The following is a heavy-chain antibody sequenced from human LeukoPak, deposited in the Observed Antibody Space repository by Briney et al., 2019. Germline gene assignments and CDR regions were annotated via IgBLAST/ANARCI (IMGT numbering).Heavy chain of an antibody. J-gene: IGHJ6*02. V-gene: IGHV3-53*01. Sequence: TGGSLSLPCAASGFSFSDEYMSWIRQAPGGGLEWVSSLGSDGKSHYSESVKGRFAISRDNWKRILFQLRNRPTAEDAALYYCARDLDYYVAMAVGGQGPTVTASS. CDR1: GFSFSDEY. CDR3: ARDLDYYVAMAV. CDR2: LGSDGKS. D-gene: IGHD3-10*02.